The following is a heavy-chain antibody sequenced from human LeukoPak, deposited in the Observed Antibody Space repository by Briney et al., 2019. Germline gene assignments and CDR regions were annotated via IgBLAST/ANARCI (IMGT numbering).Heavy chain of an antibody. J-gene: IGHJ4*02. Sequence: GGSLRLSCAASGFTFSSYAMSWVRQAPGKGLEWVSAISGSGGSTYYADSVKGRFTISRDNSKNTLYLQMNSLRAEDTAVYCCAKADKGYCSGGSCYSGGYWGQGTLVTVSS. D-gene: IGHD2-15*01. V-gene: IGHV3-23*01. CDR1: GFTFSSYA. CDR3: AKADKGYCSGGSCYSGGY. CDR2: ISGSGGST.